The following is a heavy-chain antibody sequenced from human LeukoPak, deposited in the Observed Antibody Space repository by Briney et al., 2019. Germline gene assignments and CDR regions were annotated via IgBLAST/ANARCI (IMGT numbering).Heavy chain of an antibody. J-gene: IGHJ4*02. D-gene: IGHD6-13*01. V-gene: IGHV4-34*01. CDR2: INHSGST. Sequence: PSETLSLTCAVYGGSFSGYYWSWIRQPPGKGLEWIGEINHSGSTNYNPSLKSRVTISVDTSKNQFSLKLSSVTAADTAVYYCARANPRGIAAAGTVDLGSSDYWGQGTLVTVSS. CDR1: GGSFSGYY. CDR3: ARANPRGIAAAGTVDLGSSDY.